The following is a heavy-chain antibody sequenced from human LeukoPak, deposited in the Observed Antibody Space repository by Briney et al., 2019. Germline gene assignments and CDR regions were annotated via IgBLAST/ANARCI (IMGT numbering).Heavy chain of an antibody. CDR3: AREGAYEDDFDY. CDR1: VFTFRNYL. D-gene: IGHD3-3*01. Sequence: GGPLRLSCVDSVFTFRNYLMSWVRQAPGEGLEWVSKIKQDGSEKYYVDSVKGRFTISRDNAKKSLYLQMNSLRAEDTALYFCAREGAYEDDFDYWGQGTLVTVCS. CDR2: IKQDGSEK. V-gene: IGHV3-7*01. J-gene: IGHJ4*02.